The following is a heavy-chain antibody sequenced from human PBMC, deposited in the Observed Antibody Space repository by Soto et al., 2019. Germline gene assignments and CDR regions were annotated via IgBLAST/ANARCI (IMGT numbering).Heavy chain of an antibody. J-gene: IGHJ4*02. CDR2: IHYSGTT. V-gene: IGHV4-59*01. D-gene: IGHD2-8*01. CDR1: GTSIRSYY. CDR3: ARYNSYAIDY. Sequence: SETLSLPCTVCGTSIRSYYWSWIRQPPGKGLEWIANIHYSGTTSYKPSLASRVTLSVDTSKNQFSLKMTSVTAAARAMYFCARYNSYAIDYWGRGTMVAFYS.